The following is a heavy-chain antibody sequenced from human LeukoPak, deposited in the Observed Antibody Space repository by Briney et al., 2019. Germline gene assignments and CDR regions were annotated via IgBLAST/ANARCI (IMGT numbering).Heavy chain of an antibody. CDR3: ARDRGVTASCFDY. V-gene: IGHV3-7*03. J-gene: IGHJ4*02. Sequence: PGGSLRLSCAASGFTFSSYWMSSVREAPGKGLEWVANIKQDGSEKYYVDSVKGRFTISRDNAKNSLYLQMNSLRAEDTAVYYCARDRGVTASCFDYWGQGTLVTVSS. CDR2: IKQDGSEK. D-gene: IGHD2-21*02. CDR1: GFTFSSYW.